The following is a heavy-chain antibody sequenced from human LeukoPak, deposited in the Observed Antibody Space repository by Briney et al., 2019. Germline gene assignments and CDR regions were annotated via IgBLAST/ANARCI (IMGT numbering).Heavy chain of an antibody. Sequence: PGGSLRLSCAASGFTFSSYSMNWVRQAPGKGLEWVSYISSSSSTIYYADSVKGRFTISRDNAKNSLYLQMNSLRAEDTAVYYCARDLGDDFWSLSSDAFDIWGQGTMVTISS. CDR3: ARDLGDDFWSLSSDAFDI. D-gene: IGHD3-3*01. J-gene: IGHJ3*02. CDR2: ISSSSSTI. CDR1: GFTFSSYS. V-gene: IGHV3-48*04.